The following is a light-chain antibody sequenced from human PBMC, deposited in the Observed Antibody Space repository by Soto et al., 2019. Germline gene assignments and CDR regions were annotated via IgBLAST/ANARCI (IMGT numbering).Light chain of an antibody. Sequence: EIVMTQSPASLSVSPGEGVTLSCRAGQGVTTNFAWYQQKSGQSPRLLIYDVSTRATGVPARFSGTGSETDFTLTISSLEPEDFAVYYCQQRSNWPITFGQGTRLEIK. CDR2: DVS. CDR3: QQRSNWPIT. J-gene: IGKJ5*01. CDR1: QGVTTN. V-gene: IGKV3-11*01.